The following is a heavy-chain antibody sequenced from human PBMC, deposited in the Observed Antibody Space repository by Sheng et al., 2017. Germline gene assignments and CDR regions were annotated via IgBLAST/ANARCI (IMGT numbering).Heavy chain of an antibody. J-gene: IGHJ4*02. D-gene: IGHD3-3*01. CDR2: IGTAGDT. Sequence: EVQLVESGGGLVQPGGSLRLSCAASGFTFSSYDMHWVRQATGKGLEWVSAIGTAGDTYYPGSVKGRFTISRENAKNSLYLQMNSLRAGDTAVYYCARARYYDFWSGYYYFDYWGQGTLVTVSS. CDR1: GFTFSSYD. V-gene: IGHV3-13*01. CDR3: ARARYYDFWSGYYYFDY.